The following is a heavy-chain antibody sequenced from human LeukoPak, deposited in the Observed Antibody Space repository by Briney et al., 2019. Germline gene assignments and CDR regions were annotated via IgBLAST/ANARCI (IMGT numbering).Heavy chain of an antibody. Sequence: SVKVSCKASGGTFSSYAISWVRQAPGQGLEWMGGIIPIFGTANYAQKFQGRVTITTDESTSTAYMELSSLRSEDTAVYYCARDVPPESGYYAYYYYYMDVWGKGTTVTVSS. CDR2: IIPIFGTA. CDR3: ARDVPPESGYYAYYYYYMDV. CDR1: GGTFSSYA. D-gene: IGHD3-3*01. J-gene: IGHJ6*03. V-gene: IGHV1-69*05.